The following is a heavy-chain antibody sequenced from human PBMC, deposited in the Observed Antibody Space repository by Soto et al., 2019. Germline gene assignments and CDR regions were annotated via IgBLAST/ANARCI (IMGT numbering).Heavy chain of an antibody. CDR1: GFTFSSYS. V-gene: IGHV3-48*02. CDR3: ARDPYTYYYDSSGLFFSNYYGMDV. D-gene: IGHD3-22*01. J-gene: IGHJ6*02. Sequence: PGGSLRLSCAASGFTFSSYSMNWVRQAPGKGLEWVSYISSSSSTIYYADSVKGRFTISRDNAKNSLYLQMNSLRDEDTAVYYCARDPYTYYYDSSGLFFSNYYGMDVWGQGTTVTVSS. CDR2: ISSSSSTI.